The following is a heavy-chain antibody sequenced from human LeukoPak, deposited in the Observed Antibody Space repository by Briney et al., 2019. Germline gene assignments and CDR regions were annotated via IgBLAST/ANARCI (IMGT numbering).Heavy chain of an antibody. V-gene: IGHV4-59*01. Sequence: SETLSLTCTVSGGSISTYYWSWIRQPPGKGLEWIGHIYYSGSTDYNPSLRSRVTISVDTSKNQFSLRLSSVTAADTAVYYCARDRSDGSGYYGYYFDYWGQGTLVSVSS. CDR3: ARDRSDGSGYYGYYFDY. J-gene: IGHJ4*02. CDR2: IYYSGST. CDR1: GGSISTYY. D-gene: IGHD3-22*01.